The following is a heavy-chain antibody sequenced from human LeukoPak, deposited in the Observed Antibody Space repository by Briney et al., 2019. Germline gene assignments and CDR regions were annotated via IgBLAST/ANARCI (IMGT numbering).Heavy chain of an antibody. V-gene: IGHV4-4*07. D-gene: IGHD2-2*01. CDR3: ARSSNYAFDI. J-gene: IGHJ3*02. CDR2: MYITGDT. Sequence: PSETLSLTCTVSGHSMSSFNWTWIRQPAGKGLEWIGHMYITGDTYYNPSLESRVSLSIDTSKNQFSLKLTSVTAADTAVYYCARSSNYAFDIWGQGTMVSVSS. CDR1: GHSMSSFN.